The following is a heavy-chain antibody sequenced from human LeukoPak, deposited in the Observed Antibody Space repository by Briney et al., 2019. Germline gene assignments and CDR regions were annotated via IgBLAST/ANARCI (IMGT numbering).Heavy chain of an antibody. J-gene: IGHJ4*02. CDR1: GGSISSGGYY. D-gene: IGHD3-22*01. V-gene: IGHV4-31*03. CDR3: ARSGAYDSSGFDY. CDR2: IYYSGST. Sequence: SEALSLTCTVSGGSISSGGYYWSWIRQHPGKGLEWIGYIYYSGSTYYNPSLKSRVTISVDTSKNQFSLKLSSVTAADTAVYYCARSGAYDSSGFDYWGQGTLVTVSS.